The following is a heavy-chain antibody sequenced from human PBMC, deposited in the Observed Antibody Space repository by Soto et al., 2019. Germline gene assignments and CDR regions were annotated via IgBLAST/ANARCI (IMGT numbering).Heavy chain of an antibody. V-gene: IGHV4-34*01. D-gene: IGHD4-17*01. CDR3: ARGRDGGAAI. CDR2: INPSGST. J-gene: IGHJ4*02. CDR1: GGSFSGYY. Sequence: QVQLQQWGAGLLKPSETLSLTCAVYGGSFSGYYWSWVRQPPGKGLQWIGEINPSGSTSYTPSLQSRVTMSGDTPKHQFSLKLTSVTAADPAVYYCARGRDGGAAIWGQGTLVTVSS.